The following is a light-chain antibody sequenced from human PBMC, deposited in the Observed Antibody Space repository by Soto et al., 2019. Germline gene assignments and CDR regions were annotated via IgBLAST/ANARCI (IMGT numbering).Light chain of an antibody. J-gene: IGKJ4*01. Sequence: EMVLTQSPDTLSLSPGERATLSCRASQSVRSNSLAWYQQKPGQAPRFLIYDASSRATGIPDRFRGSGSGTYFTLTLSRLEPEDFVVYYCQQYGSTPLTVGGGTKVDIK. CDR1: QSVRSNS. V-gene: IGKV3-20*01. CDR2: DAS. CDR3: QQYGSTPLT.